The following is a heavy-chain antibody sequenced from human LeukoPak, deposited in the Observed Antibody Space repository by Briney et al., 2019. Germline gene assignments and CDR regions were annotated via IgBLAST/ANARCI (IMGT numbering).Heavy chain of an antibody. D-gene: IGHD3-10*01. CDR1: GGSISSYY. Sequence: SETLSLTCTVSGGSISSYYWSWIRQPPGKGLEWIGYIYYSGSTNYNPSLKSRVTISVDTSKNQFSLKLSSVTAADTAWYYCASSPWFGELYGLSYWGQGSLVSDCS. CDR3: ASSPWFGELYGLSY. CDR2: IYYSGST. V-gene: IGHV4-59*01. J-gene: IGHJ4*02.